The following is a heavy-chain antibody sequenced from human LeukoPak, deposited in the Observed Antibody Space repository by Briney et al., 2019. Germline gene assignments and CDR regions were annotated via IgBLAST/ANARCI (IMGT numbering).Heavy chain of an antibody. CDR2: ISYDGSNK. V-gene: IGHV3-30*18. D-gene: IGHD1-26*01. Sequence: GGSLRLSCAASGFTFSSYGMHWVRQAPGKGLEWVAVISYDGSNKYYADSVKGRFTISRDNSKNTLCLQMNSLRAEDTAVYYCAKDASRWAGDGDYWGQGTLVTVSS. J-gene: IGHJ4*02. CDR1: GFTFSSYG. CDR3: AKDASRWAGDGDY.